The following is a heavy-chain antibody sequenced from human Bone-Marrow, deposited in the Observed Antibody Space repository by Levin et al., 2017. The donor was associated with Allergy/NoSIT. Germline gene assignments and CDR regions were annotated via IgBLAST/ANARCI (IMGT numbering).Heavy chain of an antibody. CDR2: ISWNGDMR. D-gene: IGHD3-16*02. J-gene: IGHJ6*02. V-gene: IGHV3-9*01. Sequence: SLKISCRASGFTFDDYAMQWVRQVPGKGLEWVSGISWNGDMRDYAASVKGRFTISRDNARNSLYLQMNSLRTEDTALYYCVKGSPPNRYYIGVDVWGQGTTVTVSS. CDR1: GFTFDDYA. CDR3: VKGSPPNRYYIGVDV.